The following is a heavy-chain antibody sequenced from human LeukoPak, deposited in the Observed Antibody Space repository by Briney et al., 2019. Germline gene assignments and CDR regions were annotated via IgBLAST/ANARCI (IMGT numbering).Heavy chain of an antibody. CDR3: ARDRWHYFDY. CDR2: ISYDGSNK. D-gene: IGHD4-23*01. CDR1: GFTFSSYA. V-gene: IGHV3-30-3*01. Sequence: PGGSLRLSCAASGFTFSSYAMHWVRQAPGKGLEWVAVISYDGSNKYYADSVKGRFTISRDSSKNTLYLQMNSLGAEDTAVYYCARDRWHYFDYWGQGTLVTVSS. J-gene: IGHJ4*02.